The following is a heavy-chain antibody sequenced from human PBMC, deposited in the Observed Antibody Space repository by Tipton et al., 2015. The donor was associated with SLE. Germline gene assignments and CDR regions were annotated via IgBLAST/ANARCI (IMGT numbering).Heavy chain of an antibody. J-gene: IGHJ6*02. V-gene: IGHV4-59*11. CDR1: NGSISSHL. CDR3: ARGRHDYYNGLDR. Sequence: TLSLTCTVSNGSISSHLWSWVRQSPGKGLEWIGYVYYNGGTKYNPSLKSRVTISVDRSRTHFSLKLSSVTAADTAVYYCARGRHDYYNGLDRWGQGTTMTVSS. CDR2: VYYNGGT.